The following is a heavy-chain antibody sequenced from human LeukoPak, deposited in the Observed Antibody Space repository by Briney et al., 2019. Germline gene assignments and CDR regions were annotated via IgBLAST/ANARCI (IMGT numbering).Heavy chain of an antibody. CDR3: ARGLRIAVAGNIDY. D-gene: IGHD6-19*01. CDR1: GFTFSTYS. Sequence: ALRLSCAASGFTFSTYSMHWVRQAPGKGLEWVAAISYDGSNKRYADSVKGRFTISRDNSKNTLYLQMNSLRADNTAVYYCARGLRIAVAGNIDYWGQGTLVTVSS. J-gene: IGHJ4*02. V-gene: IGHV3-30*04. CDR2: ISYDGSNK.